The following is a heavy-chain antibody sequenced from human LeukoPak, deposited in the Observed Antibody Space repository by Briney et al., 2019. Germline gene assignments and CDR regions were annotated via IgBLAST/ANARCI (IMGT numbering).Heavy chain of an antibody. D-gene: IGHD6-19*01. CDR3: ATAGDYSSASPYY. V-gene: IGHV3-20*04. J-gene: IGHJ4*02. Sequence: PGGSLRLSCAASGFTFENYGMSWIRQLPGKGLEWVSGINWNGGSTGYADSVKGRFSISRDNAKNSLYLQMNSLRADDTALYYCATAGDYSSASPYYWGQGTLVTVSS. CDR1: GFTFENYG. CDR2: INWNGGST.